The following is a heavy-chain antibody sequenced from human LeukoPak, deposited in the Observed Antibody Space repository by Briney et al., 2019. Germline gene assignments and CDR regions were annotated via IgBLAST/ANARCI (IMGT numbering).Heavy chain of an antibody. V-gene: IGHV3-23*01. J-gene: IGHJ4*02. Sequence: PGGSLRLSCAASGFTFSSYAMSWVRQAPGKGLEWVSAISGSGGSTYYADSVKGRFTISRDNSKNTLYLQMNGLRAKDTAVYYCAKSYILTDYYSFDFWGQGTLVTVSS. CDR3: AKSYILTDYYSFDF. CDR1: GFTFSSYA. CDR2: ISGSGGST. D-gene: IGHD3-9*01.